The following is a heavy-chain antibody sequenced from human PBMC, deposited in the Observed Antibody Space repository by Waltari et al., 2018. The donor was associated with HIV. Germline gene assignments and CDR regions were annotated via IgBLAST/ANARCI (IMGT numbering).Heavy chain of an antibody. V-gene: IGHV3-30*03. Sequence: QVQLVESGGGVVQPGRSLRLSCAASGFTFSSYGMHWVRQAPGKGLEWVAVISYDGSNKYYADSVKGRFTISRDNSKNTLYLQMNSLRAEDTAVYYCAWGQLSYYFDYWGQGTLVTVSS. CDR2: ISYDGSNK. D-gene: IGHD6-13*01. CDR3: AWGQLSYYFDY. J-gene: IGHJ4*02. CDR1: GFTFSSYG.